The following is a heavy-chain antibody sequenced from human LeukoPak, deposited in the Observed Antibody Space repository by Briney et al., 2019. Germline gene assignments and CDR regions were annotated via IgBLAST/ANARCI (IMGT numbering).Heavy chain of an antibody. CDR2: IYHSGST. Sequence: SETLSLTCAVSGYSISSGYYWGWIRQPPGKGLEWIGSIYHSGSTYYNPSLKSRVTISVDTSKSQFSLKLSSVTAADTAVYYCARTSYYYDSSGYSHFDYWGQGTQVTVSS. CDR3: ARTSYYYDSSGYSHFDY. V-gene: IGHV4-38-2*01. CDR1: GYSISSGYY. D-gene: IGHD3-22*01. J-gene: IGHJ4*02.